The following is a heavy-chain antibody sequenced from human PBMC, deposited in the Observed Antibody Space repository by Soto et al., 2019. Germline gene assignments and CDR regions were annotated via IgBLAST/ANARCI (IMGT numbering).Heavy chain of an antibody. V-gene: IGHV3-15*01. CDR1: GFPFGNFL. D-gene: IGHD2-15*01. CDR3: TTDLGTPGGMDV. CDR2: IRSQPYGGTA. Sequence: GGSLRLSCTASGFPFGNFLMSWFRQAPGKGLEWVGLIRSQPYGGTADYAAPVRGRFTISRDDSKSTLYLQMNSLKTEDSAVYYCTTDLGTPGGMDVWGQGTTVTVSS. J-gene: IGHJ6*02.